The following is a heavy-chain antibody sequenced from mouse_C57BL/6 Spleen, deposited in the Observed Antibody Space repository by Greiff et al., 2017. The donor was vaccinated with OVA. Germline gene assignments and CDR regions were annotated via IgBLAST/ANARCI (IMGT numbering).Heavy chain of an antibody. J-gene: IGHJ3*01. CDR1: GYSIPSGYY. V-gene: IGHV3-6*01. D-gene: IGHD2-4*01. CDR2: ISYDGSN. CDR3: ARDNDYPWFAY. Sequence: EVKLEESGPGLVKPSQSLSLTCSVTGYSIPSGYYWNWLRQFPGNKLEWMGYISYDGSNNYNPSLKNRISITRDTSKNQFFLKLNSVTTEDTATYYCARDNDYPWFAYWGQGTLVTVSA.